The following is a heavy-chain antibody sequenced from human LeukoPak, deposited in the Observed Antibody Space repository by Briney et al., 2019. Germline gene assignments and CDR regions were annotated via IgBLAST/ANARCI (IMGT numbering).Heavy chain of an antibody. CDR3: AAWYCDGDCYSR. D-gene: IGHD2-21*02. V-gene: IGHV3-7*01. CDR1: GFTFSTSW. J-gene: IGHJ4*02. Sequence: GGSLRLSCAASGFTFSTSWMNWVPQAPGQGWEGVANLNPDGGAERYVDSVKGRFTISRDNAKNSLSLQMSSLRGEDTAVYYCAAWYCDGDCYSRWGQGTLVTVSS. CDR2: LNPDGGAE.